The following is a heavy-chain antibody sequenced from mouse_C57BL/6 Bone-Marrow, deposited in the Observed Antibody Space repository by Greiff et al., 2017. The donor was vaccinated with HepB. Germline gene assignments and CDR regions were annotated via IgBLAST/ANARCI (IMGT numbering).Heavy chain of an antibody. CDR1: GFSFNTYA. Sequence: EVMLVESGGGLVQPKGSLKLSCAASGFSFNTYAMNWVRQAPGKGLEWVARIRSKSNNYATYYADSVKDRFTISRDDSESMLYLQMNNLKTEDTAMYYCVRRGVLRGYFDVWGTGTTVTVSS. J-gene: IGHJ1*03. CDR2: IRSKSNNYAT. CDR3: VRRGVLRGYFDV. D-gene: IGHD1-1*01. V-gene: IGHV10-1*01.